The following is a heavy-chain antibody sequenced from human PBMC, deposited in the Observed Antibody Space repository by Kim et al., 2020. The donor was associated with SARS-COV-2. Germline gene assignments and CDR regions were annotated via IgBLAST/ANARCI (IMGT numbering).Heavy chain of an antibody. J-gene: IGHJ4*02. Sequence: GGSLRLSCAASGFTFSSYAMHWVRQAPGKGLEWVAVISYDGSNKYYADSVKGRFTISRDNSKNTLYLQMNSLRAEDTAVYYCARGGWNDGPYFDYWGQGTLVTVSS. CDR3: ARGGWNDGPYFDY. CDR1: GFTFSSYA. V-gene: IGHV3-30*04. D-gene: IGHD1-1*01. CDR2: ISYDGSNK.